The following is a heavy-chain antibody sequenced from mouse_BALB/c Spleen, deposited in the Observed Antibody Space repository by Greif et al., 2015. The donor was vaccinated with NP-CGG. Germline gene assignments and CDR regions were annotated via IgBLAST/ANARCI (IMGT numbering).Heavy chain of an antibody. CDR2: IRNKANGYTT. V-gene: IGHV7-3*02. Sequence: DVHLVESGGGLVQPGGSLRLSCATSGFTFTDYYMSWVRQPPGRALEWLGFIRNKANGYTTEYSASVKGRFTNSRDNSQSILYLQMNTLRAEDSATYYCARDARSLDYWGQGTTLTVSS. CDR1: GFTFTDYY. CDR3: ARDARSLDY. J-gene: IGHJ2*01.